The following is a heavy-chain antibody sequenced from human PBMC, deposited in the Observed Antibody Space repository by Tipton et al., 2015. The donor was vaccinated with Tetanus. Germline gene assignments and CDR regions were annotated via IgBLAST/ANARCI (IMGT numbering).Heavy chain of an antibody. J-gene: IGHJ3*02. V-gene: IGHV4-34*01. CDR3: ARWGDTSGTTNLYAFDM. D-gene: IGHD3-10*01. Sequence: LRLSCAASGFTFSDHYMSWIRQSPGKGLEWIGEINHSGSTTYSPSFKSRVTISVDTPKNQFSLKLTSLTAADTAVYYCARWGDTSGTTNLYAFDMWGQGTMVSVSS. CDR2: INHSGST. CDR1: GFTFSDHY.